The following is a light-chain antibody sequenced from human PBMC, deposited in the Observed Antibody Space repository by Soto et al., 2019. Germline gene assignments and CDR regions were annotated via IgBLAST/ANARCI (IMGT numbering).Light chain of an antibody. CDR1: QNITNN. V-gene: IGKV1-33*01. J-gene: IGKJ5*01. Sequence: DIQMTQSPSSLSASIGDRVTITCQASQNITNNLSWYHQKPGKAPNLLIYHASKVAKGVTSRFSGSGSGTDFSFIITSLQREDLATYYCQQYYGLPPITFGQGTRLEIK. CDR3: QQYYGLPPIT. CDR2: HAS.